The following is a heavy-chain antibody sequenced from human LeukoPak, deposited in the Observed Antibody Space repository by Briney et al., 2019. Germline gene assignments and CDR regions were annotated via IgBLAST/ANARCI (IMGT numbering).Heavy chain of an antibody. D-gene: IGHD6-6*01. CDR1: GGTFSSYA. J-gene: IGHJ5*02. V-gene: IGHV1-69*13. Sequence: ASVKVSCKASGGTFSSYAISWVRQAPGQGLEWMGGIIPIFGTANYAQKFQGRATITADESTSTAYMELSSLRSEDTAVYYCAREASYSSSSLGFDPWGQGTLVTVSS. CDR3: AREASYSSSSLGFDP. CDR2: IIPIFGTA.